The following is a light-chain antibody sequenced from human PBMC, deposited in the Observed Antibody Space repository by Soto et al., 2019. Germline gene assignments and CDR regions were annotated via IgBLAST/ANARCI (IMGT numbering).Light chain of an antibody. Sequence: IQMTHSPSTPPAWVLDRVTMTFRAIQSINNWLSCYQQKPGKAPKLLISDASSLERGVPSRFSGSGSGTEFTLTISSLQPDDFATYYRQQCNGYSRTFGQGT. J-gene: IGKJ1*01. CDR2: DAS. V-gene: IGKV1-5*01. CDR3: QQCNGYSRT. CDR1: QSINNW.